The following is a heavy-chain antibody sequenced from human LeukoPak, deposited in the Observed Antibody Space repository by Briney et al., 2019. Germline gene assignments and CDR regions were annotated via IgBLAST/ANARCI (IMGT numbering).Heavy chain of an antibody. CDR2: IYYSGNT. Sequence: PSQTLSLTCTVSGISISSGSYYWSWIRQPAGKGLEWIANIYYSGNTYYNPSLKSRVTISLDMSKNHFSLRVGSLTAADTAVYYCAGLVVPGHFDPWGQGTLVTVSS. CDR3: AGLVVPGHFDP. V-gene: IGHV4-39*07. CDR1: GISISSGSYY. J-gene: IGHJ5*02. D-gene: IGHD2-2*01.